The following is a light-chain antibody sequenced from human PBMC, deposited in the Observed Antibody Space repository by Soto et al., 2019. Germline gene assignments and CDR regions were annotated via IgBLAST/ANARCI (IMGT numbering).Light chain of an antibody. V-gene: IGLV2-14*01. CDR1: SSAFGGYNY. CDR3: SSYSTSSAVL. CDR2: DVS. Sequence: QSALTQPASVSGSPGQSITIFCTGTSSAFGGYNYVSWYQQYPGKVPKLIIYDVSNRPPGVSNRFSGSKSGNTASLTISGLQPEDEADYYCSSYSTSSAVLFGGGTKLTVL. J-gene: IGLJ2*01.